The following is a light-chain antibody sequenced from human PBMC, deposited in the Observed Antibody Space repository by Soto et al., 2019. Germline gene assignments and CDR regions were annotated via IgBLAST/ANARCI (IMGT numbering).Light chain of an antibody. CDR1: QSISSK. CDR2: GAS. Sequence: EIVMTQSPATLSVARGERATLSCRASQSISSKVGWYQQKPGQAPRLLIYGASTRATGVPPRFSGSGSGTEFTLTISSLQSEDFAVYYCQQYNIWSSITFGQGTRLEIK. J-gene: IGKJ5*01. CDR3: QQYNIWSSIT. V-gene: IGKV3-15*01.